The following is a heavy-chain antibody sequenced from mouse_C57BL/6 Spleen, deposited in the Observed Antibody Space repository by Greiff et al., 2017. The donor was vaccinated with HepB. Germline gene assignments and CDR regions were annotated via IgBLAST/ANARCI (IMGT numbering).Heavy chain of an antibody. CDR1: GFTFSDAW. CDR3: TLPITTVDPCAY. CDR2: IRNKANNHAT. Sequence: EVQLVESGGGLVQPGGSMKLSCAASGFTFSDAWMDWVRQSPEKGLEWVAEIRNKANNHATYYAESVKGRFTISRDDSKSSVYLQMNSLRAEDTGSYYCTLPITTVDPCAYWGQGTLVTVSA. J-gene: IGHJ3*01. D-gene: IGHD1-1*01. V-gene: IGHV6-6*01.